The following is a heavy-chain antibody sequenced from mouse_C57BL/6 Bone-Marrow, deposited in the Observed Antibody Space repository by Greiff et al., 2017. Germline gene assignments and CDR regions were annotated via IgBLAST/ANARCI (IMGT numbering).Heavy chain of an antibody. CDR3: ARCPSMDY. J-gene: IGHJ4*01. V-gene: IGHV1-18*01. Sequence: VQLQQSGPELVKPGASVKIPCKASGYTFTDYNMDWVKQSHGKSLEWIGDINPNNGGTNYNQKFKGKDTLTVDKSSSTAYMELRSLTSEDTAVYYCARCPSMDYGGQGTSVTVSS. CDR1: GYTFTDYN. CDR2: INPNNGGT.